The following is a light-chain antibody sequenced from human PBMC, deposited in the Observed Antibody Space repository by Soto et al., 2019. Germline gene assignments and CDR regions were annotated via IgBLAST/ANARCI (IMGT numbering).Light chain of an antibody. J-gene: IGLJ2*01. Sequence: QSVLTQPRSVSGSPGQSVTISCTGTSSDVVVSWYQQHPGTAPKLIISDVTHRPSGVPDRFSGSRSGNTASLTISGLQAEDEADYYCCSYAASYAVFGGGTKLTVL. CDR2: DVT. CDR3: CSYAASYAV. V-gene: IGLV2-11*01. CDR1: SSDVV.